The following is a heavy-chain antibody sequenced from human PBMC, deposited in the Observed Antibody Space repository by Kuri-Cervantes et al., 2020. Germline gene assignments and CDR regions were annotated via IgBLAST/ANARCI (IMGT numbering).Heavy chain of an antibody. V-gene: IGHV3-30*18. J-gene: IGHJ4*02. CDR3: AEVAGGSSSSASLQDY. CDR2: ISYDGSNK. D-gene: IGHD6-6*01. CDR1: GFTFSSYG. Sequence: GESLKISCAASGFTFSSYGMHWVRQAPGKGLEWVAVISYDGSNKYYADSVKGRFTISRDNSKNTLYLQMNSLRAEDTAVYYCAEVAGGSSSSASLQDYWGQGTLVTVSS.